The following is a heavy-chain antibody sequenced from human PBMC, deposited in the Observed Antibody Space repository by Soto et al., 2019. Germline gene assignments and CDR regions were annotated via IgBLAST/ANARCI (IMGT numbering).Heavy chain of an antibody. J-gene: IGHJ5*02. CDR2: ISYDGSNK. CDR3: ARDVGAAAEP. D-gene: IGHD6-13*01. V-gene: IGHV3-30*03. CDR1: GFTFSSYG. Sequence: QVQLVESGGGVVQPGRSLRLSCAASGFTFSSYGMHWVRQAPGKGLEWVAVISYDGSNKYYADSVKGRFTISRDNSKNPVELQMNRLRAGGTAGYYCARDVGAAAEPWGQGTLVTVSS.